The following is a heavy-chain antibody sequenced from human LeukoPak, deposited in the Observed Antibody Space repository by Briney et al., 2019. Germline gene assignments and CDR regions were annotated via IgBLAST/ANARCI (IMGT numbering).Heavy chain of an antibody. Sequence: ASVKVSCKASGYTFTSYYMHWVRQAPGQGLEWMGLINPSGSSALYAQKFQGRVTMTRDMSTTTDYMELSSLRSEDTAVYYCARDNSVGDIAWWFDPWGQGTLVTVSS. D-gene: IGHD3-16*02. CDR1: GYTFTSYY. V-gene: IGHV1-46*01. J-gene: IGHJ5*02. CDR2: INPSGSSA. CDR3: ARDNSVGDIAWWFDP.